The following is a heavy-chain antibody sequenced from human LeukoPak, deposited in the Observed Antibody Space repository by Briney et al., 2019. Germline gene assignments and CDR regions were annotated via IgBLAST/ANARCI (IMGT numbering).Heavy chain of an antibody. J-gene: IGHJ4*02. Sequence: GGSLRLSCTASGFTFSDYWMTWVRQAPGKGPEWVANIKQDGSQRCCVDSVRGRFTISRDNAKNSLFLQMNGLRAEDTAVYYCARRGGSSSRRSPIDYWGQGTLVTVSS. CDR1: GFTFSDYW. CDR3: ARRGGSSSRRSPIDY. V-gene: IGHV3-7*01. D-gene: IGHD6-6*01. CDR2: IKQDGSQR.